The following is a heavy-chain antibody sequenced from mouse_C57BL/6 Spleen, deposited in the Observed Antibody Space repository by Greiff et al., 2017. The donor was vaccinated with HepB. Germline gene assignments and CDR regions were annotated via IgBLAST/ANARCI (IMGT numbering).Heavy chain of an antibody. CDR1: GFNIKDDY. CDR2: IDPENGDT. Sequence: EVQLKESGAELVRPGASVKLSCTASGFNIKDDYMHWVKQRPEQGLEWIGWIDPENGDTEYASKFQGKATITADTSSNTAYLQLSSLTSEDTAVYYCTTSTLFITTVVAYYFDYWGQGTTLTVSS. D-gene: IGHD1-1*01. V-gene: IGHV14-4*01. CDR3: TTSTLFITTVVAYYFDY. J-gene: IGHJ2*01.